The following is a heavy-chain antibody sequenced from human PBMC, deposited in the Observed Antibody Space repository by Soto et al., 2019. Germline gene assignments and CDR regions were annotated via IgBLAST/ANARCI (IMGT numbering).Heavy chain of an antibody. CDR1: GGSISSGDYY. J-gene: IGHJ4*02. CDR3: ARGDSSGYAFDF. V-gene: IGHV4-30-4*01. Sequence: SETLSLTCTVSGGSISSGDYYWGWIRQPXGQGLEWXGYXXYXGXXXYXXSLKSRVTISLDTSKNQFSLKLSSVTAADTAVYYCARGDSSGYAFDFWGQGTLVTVSS. CDR2: XXYXGXX. D-gene: IGHD3-22*01.